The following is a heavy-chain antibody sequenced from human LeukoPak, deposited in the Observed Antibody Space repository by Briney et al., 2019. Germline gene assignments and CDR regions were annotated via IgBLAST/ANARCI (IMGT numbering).Heavy chain of an antibody. CDR3: ARAPITIFGVVISLDY. Sequence: SETLSLTCAVYGGSFSGYYWSWIRQPPGKGLEWIGEINHSGSTNYNPSLKSRVTISVDTSKNQFSLKLSSVTAADTAVYYCARAPITIFGVVISLDYWGQGTLVTVSS. V-gene: IGHV4-34*01. CDR2: INHSGST. D-gene: IGHD3-3*01. CDR1: GGSFSGYY. J-gene: IGHJ4*02.